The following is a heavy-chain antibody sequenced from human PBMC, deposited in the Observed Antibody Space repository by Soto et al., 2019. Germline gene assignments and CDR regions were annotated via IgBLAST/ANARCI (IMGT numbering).Heavy chain of an antibody. CDR2: SRNKANSYNT. CDR1: GFTFSDYY. CDR3: ARDTGGSYDY. Sequence: EVQLVESGGGLVQPGGSLRLSCAASGFTFSDYYMDWVLQVPGKGLEWLGRSRNKANSYNTEYAASVKGRFSISRDYSKDSMYLQMNSLKTEDTAVYYCARDTGGSYDYWGQGALVTVSS. J-gene: IGHJ4*02. D-gene: IGHD1-26*01. V-gene: IGHV3-72*01.